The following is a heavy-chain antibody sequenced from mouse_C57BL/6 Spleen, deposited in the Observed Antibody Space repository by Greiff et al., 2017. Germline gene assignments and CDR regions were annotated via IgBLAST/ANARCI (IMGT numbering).Heavy chain of an antibody. CDR3: AYYGSSYDWYFDV. D-gene: IGHD1-1*01. Sequence: QVQLKQSGAELMKPGASVKLSCKATGYTFTGYWIEWVKQRPGHGLEWIGEILPGSGSTNYNEKFKGKATLTADTSSNTAYMQLSSLTTEDSAIYYCAYYGSSYDWYFDVWGTGTTVTVSS. J-gene: IGHJ1*03. CDR2: ILPGSGST. CDR1: GYTFTGYW. V-gene: IGHV1-9*01.